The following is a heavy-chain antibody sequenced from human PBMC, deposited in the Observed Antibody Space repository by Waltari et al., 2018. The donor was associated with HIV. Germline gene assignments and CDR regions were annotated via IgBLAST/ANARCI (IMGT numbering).Heavy chain of an antibody. V-gene: IGHV3-23*01. CDR3: ARLDFWLKYYFDY. J-gene: IGHJ4*02. D-gene: IGHD3-3*01. CDR2: VNDGGVGT. Sequence: EVHLLESGGGLVQTGGSLRLSCAASGFTFSTFAMSWVRQAPGKGLGWVLGVNDGGVGTYDAASVKGRFTISRDNSKNTLFLEMNSLRAEDTAVYYCARLDFWLKYYFDYWGRGTLVTVSS. CDR1: GFTFSTFA.